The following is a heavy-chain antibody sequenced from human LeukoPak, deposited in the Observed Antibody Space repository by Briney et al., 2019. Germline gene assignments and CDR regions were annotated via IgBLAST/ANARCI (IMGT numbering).Heavy chain of an antibody. D-gene: IGHD3-16*01. CDR1: GGSISSYY. J-gene: IGHJ4*02. CDR2: IYYSGST. V-gene: IGHV4-59*01. Sequence: PSETLSLTCTVSGGSISSYYWSWIRQPPGKRLEWIGYIYYSGSTNYNPSLKSRVTISVETSKTQFSLKLSSVTAAATAVYYCARGIKAWGTRGSYFDYWGQGTLVTVSS. CDR3: ARGIKAWGTRGSYFDY.